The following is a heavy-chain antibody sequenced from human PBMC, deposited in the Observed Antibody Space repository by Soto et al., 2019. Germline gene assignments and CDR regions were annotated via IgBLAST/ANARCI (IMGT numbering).Heavy chain of an antibody. D-gene: IGHD4-17*01. V-gene: IGHV3-30*18. CDR1: GFTFSSYG. CDR2: ISYDGSNK. CDR3: AKDRGPVRTMYYYYGMDV. J-gene: IGHJ6*02. Sequence: GGSLRLSCAASGFTFSSYGMHWVRQAPGKGLEWVAVISYDGSNKYYADSVKGRFTISRDNSKNTLYLQMNSLRAEDTAVYYCAKDRGPVRTMYYYYGMDVWGQGTTVTVSS.